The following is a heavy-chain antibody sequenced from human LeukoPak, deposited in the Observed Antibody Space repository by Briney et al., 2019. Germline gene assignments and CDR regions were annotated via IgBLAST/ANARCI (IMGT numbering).Heavy chain of an antibody. J-gene: IGHJ4*02. CDR2: ISSSSSYI. D-gene: IGHD2-2*01. Sequence: GGSLRLSCAASGFTFSSYSMNWVRKAPGKGLEGVSSISSSSSYIYYVDSVKGRFTISRDNAKNSLYLQMNSLRGEDTAVYYCVRGSCSSTSWFLFDYWGQGTRVTVSS. V-gene: IGHV3-21*01. CDR1: GFTFSSYS. CDR3: VRGSCSSTSWFLFDY.